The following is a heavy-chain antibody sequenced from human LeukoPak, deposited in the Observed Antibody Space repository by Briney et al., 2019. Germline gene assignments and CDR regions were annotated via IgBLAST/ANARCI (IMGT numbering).Heavy chain of an antibody. CDR1: GFTFSNYW. J-gene: IGHJ4*02. V-gene: IGHV3-66*02. Sequence: PGGSLRLSCAASGFTFSNYWMTWVRQAPGKGLEWVSVIYSGGSTYYADSVKGRFTISRDNSKNTLYLQMNSLRAEDTAVYYCARGADRGIAAHPLDYWGQGTLVTVSS. CDR3: ARGADRGIAAHPLDY. D-gene: IGHD6-6*01. CDR2: IYSGGST.